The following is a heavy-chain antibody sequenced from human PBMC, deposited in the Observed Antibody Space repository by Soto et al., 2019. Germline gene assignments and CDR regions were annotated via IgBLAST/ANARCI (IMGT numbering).Heavy chain of an antibody. Sequence: QVQLQESGPGLVKPSETLSLTCTVSGGSISSYYWSWIRQPPGQGLEWIGYIYYSGSTNYNPSLKSRVTISVDTSKNQFSLKLSSVTAADTAVYYCARWYSSSWYFWFDPWGQGTLVTVSS. J-gene: IGHJ5*02. V-gene: IGHV4-59*01. D-gene: IGHD6-13*01. CDR3: ARWYSSSWYFWFDP. CDR1: GGSISSYY. CDR2: IYYSGST.